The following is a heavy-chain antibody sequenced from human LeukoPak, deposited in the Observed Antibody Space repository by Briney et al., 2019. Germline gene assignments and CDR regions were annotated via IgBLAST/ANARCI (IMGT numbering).Heavy chain of an antibody. CDR1: GFTFSSYA. V-gene: IGHV3-23*01. D-gene: IGHD3-22*01. CDR3: ARWSYDIGGHYSFDF. Sequence: QPGGSLRLSCAASGFTFSSYAMSWVRQAPGKGLEWVSAISGSGGSTYYADSVKGRLTISRDNSKNTLYLQMNSLRAEDTAVYYCARWSYDIGGHYSFDFWGQGTPVTVSS. J-gene: IGHJ4*02. CDR2: ISGSGGST.